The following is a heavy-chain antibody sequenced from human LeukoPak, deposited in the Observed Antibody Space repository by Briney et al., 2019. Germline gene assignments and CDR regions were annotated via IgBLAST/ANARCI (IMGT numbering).Heavy chain of an antibody. V-gene: IGHV4-34*01. Sequence: PSETLSLTCTVSGGSISSYYWSWIRQPPGKGLEWIGEINHSGSTNYNPSLKSRVTTSVDTSKNQFSLKLSSVTAADTAVYHCARRPRDSGNYDGPSGLDYWGQGTLVAVSS. CDR2: INHSGST. D-gene: IGHD1-26*01. CDR3: ARRPRDSGNYDGPSGLDY. J-gene: IGHJ4*02. CDR1: GGSISSYY.